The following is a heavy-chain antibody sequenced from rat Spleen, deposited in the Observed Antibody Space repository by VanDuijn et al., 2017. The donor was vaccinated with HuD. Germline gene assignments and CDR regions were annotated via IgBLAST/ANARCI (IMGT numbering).Heavy chain of an antibody. CDR1: GFSLTDYS. V-gene: IGHV2-19*01. J-gene: IGHJ2*01. CDR3: ARDPVGYYGFY. Sequence: QVQLKESGPGLVQPSQTLSLTCTVSGFSLTDYSVHWVRQPPGKGLEWMGRIQSGGSTDYNSALKSRLSISRDTSKSQILLKMNSLQTEDTAIYYCARDPVGYYGFYWGQGVMVTVSS. D-gene: IGHD1-7*01. CDR2: IQSGGST.